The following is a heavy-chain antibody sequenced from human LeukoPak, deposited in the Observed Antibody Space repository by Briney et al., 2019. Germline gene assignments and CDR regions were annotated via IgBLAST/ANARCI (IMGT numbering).Heavy chain of an antibody. D-gene: IGHD3-3*01. CDR3: TRETMTHYDFWSGYHKIDAFDI. V-gene: IGHV3-49*04. CDR1: GFTFGDYA. CDR2: IRSKAYGGTT. J-gene: IGHJ3*02. Sequence: GRSLRLSCTASGFTFGDYAMSWVRQAPGKGLEWVGFIRSKAYGGTTEYAASVKGRFTISRDDSKSIVYLQMNSLKTEDTAVYYCTRETMTHYDFWSGYHKIDAFDIWGQGTMVTVSS.